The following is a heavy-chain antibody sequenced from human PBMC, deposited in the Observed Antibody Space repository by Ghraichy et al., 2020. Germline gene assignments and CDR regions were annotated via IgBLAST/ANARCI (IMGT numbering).Heavy chain of an antibody. Sequence: GGSLRLSCAASGFTFSSYWMHWVRQAPGKGLVWVSRINSDGSSTSYADSVRGRFTISRDNAKNTLYLQMNSLRAEDTAVYYCARDRPYYDFWSGSTTLADYWGQGTLVTVSS. J-gene: IGHJ4*02. CDR1: GFTFSSYW. CDR3: ARDRPYYDFWSGSTTLADY. CDR2: INSDGSST. V-gene: IGHV3-74*01. D-gene: IGHD3-3*01.